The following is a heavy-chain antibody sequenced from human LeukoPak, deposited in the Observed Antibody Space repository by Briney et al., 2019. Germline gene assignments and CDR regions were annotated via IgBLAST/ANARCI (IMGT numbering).Heavy chain of an antibody. Sequence: GGSLRLSCAASGLTFSSYSMNWVRQAPGKGLEWVSSISSSSSYIYYADSVKGRFTISRDNAKNSLYLQMNSLRAEDTAVYYCARGLQQQLDYYYYYMDVWGKGTTVTVSS. CDR1: GLTFSSYS. V-gene: IGHV3-21*01. CDR2: ISSSSSYI. D-gene: IGHD6-13*01. CDR3: ARGLQQQLDYYYYYMDV. J-gene: IGHJ6*03.